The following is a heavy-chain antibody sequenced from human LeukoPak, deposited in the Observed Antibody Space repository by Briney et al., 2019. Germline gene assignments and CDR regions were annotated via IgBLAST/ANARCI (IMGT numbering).Heavy chain of an antibody. V-gene: IGHV1-58*02. D-gene: IGHD5-12*01. Sequence: GTSVKVSCKASGFTFTSSAMQWVRQARGQRLEWIGWIAVGSGNTNYAQKFQERVTITRDMSTSTAYMELSSLRSEDTAVYYCAADVIGYSGFDDVISYYYYMDVWGKGTTVTVSS. CDR2: IAVGSGNT. CDR3: AADVIGYSGFDDVISYYYYMDV. CDR1: GFTFTSSA. J-gene: IGHJ6*03.